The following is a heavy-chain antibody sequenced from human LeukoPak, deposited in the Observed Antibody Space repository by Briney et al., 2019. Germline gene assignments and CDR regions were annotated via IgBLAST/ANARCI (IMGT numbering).Heavy chain of an antibody. J-gene: IGHJ5*02. Sequence: ASVKVSCKASGYTFTSYDINWVRQATGQGLEWMGWMNPNSGNTGYAQKFQGRVTMTRNTSISTAYMELSSLRSEDTAVYYCARGVPRIAAAGSPNRRFDPWGQGTLVTVSS. CDR1: GYTFTSYD. D-gene: IGHD6-13*01. V-gene: IGHV1-8*01. CDR3: ARGVPRIAAAGSPNRRFDP. CDR2: MNPNSGNT.